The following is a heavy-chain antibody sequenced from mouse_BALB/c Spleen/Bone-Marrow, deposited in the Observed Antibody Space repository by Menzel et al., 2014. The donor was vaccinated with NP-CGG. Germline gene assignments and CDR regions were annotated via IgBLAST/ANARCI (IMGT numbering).Heavy chain of an antibody. Sequence: EVQLVESGGGLVQPGGSLKLSCAASGFTFSNYGMSWVRQTPDKRLEMIATINVNGDTTYHPDSVKGRFTISRDNVINTLYLQMSSLKSEDTAMYYCARGYDYSSWFAYWGQGTLFTVSA. CDR3: ARGYDYSSWFAY. J-gene: IGHJ3*01. CDR2: INVNGDTT. D-gene: IGHD2-4*01. CDR1: GFTFSNYG. V-gene: IGHV5-6-3*01.